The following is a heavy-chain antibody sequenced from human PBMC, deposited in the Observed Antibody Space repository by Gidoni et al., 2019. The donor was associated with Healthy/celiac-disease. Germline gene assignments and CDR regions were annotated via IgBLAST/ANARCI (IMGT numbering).Heavy chain of an antibody. CDR1: GRSFSGYY. J-gene: IGHJ2*01. CDR3: ARGRNSYWYFDL. Sequence: QVQLQQWGAGLLKPSETLSLTCAVYGRSFSGYYWRWIRQTPGKGLEWIGEINHSGSTNYNPSLKSRVTISVDTSKNQFSLKLSSVTAADTAVYYCARGRNSYWYFDLWGRGTLVTVSS. V-gene: IGHV4-34*01. CDR2: INHSGST.